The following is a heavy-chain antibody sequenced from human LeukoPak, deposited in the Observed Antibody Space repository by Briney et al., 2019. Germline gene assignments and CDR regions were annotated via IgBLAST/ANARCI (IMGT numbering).Heavy chain of an antibody. CDR2: IYHSGST. J-gene: IGHJ4*02. CDR1: GGSISSNNW. D-gene: IGHD3-3*01. CDR3: ARLDYDFTSGFDY. Sequence: SETLSLTCAVSGGSISSNNWWSCVRQPPGQGLEWIGEIYHSGSTNYNPSLKSRVTISVDKSKNQFSLKLSSVTAADTAVYYCARLDYDFTSGFDYWGQGTLVTVSS. V-gene: IGHV4-4*02.